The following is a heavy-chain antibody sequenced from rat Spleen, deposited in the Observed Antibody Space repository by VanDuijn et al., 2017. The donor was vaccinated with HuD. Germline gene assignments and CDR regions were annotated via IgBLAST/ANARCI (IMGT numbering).Heavy chain of an antibody. V-gene: IGHV5S13*01. CDR2: ISTGGGNT. J-gene: IGHJ4*01. D-gene: IGHD1-10*01. CDR1: GFTFSNFD. CDR3: ARHGNNSGVMDA. Sequence: EVQLVESGGGFVQPGRSLKLSCAASGFTFSNFDMAWVRQAPTKGLEWVASISTGGGNTYYRDSVKGRFTISRDNAKNTQYLQMDSLRSEDTATYYGARHGNNSGVMDAWDQGASVTVSS.